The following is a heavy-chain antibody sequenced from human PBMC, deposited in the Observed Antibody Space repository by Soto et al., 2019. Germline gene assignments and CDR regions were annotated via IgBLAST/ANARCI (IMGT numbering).Heavy chain of an antibody. V-gene: IGHV4-34*01. D-gene: IGHD1-7*01. CDR1: GGSFSGYY. Sequence: SETLSLTCAVYGGSFSGYYWSWIRQPPGKGLEWIGEINHSGSTNYNPSLKSRVTISVDTSKNQSSLKLSSVTAADTAVYYCARDGPGRYNWNYASYYFDYWGQGTLVTVSS. J-gene: IGHJ4*02. CDR3: ARDGPGRYNWNYASYYFDY. CDR2: INHSGST.